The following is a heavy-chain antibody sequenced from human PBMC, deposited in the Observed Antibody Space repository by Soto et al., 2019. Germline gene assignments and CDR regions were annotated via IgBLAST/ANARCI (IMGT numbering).Heavy chain of an antibody. CDR1: GFTCSSYA. CDR2: ISYDGSNK. J-gene: IGHJ4*02. CDR3: ASLPTPHY. V-gene: IGHV3-30-3*01. Sequence: GGSLRLSCAASGFTCSSYAMHWVRQAPGKGLEWVAVISYDGSNKYYADSVKGRFTISRDNSKNTLYLQMNSLRAEDTAVYYCASLPTPHYWGQGTLVTVSS.